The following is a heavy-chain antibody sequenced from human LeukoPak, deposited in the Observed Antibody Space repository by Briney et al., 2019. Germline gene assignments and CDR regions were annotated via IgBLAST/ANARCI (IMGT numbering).Heavy chain of an antibody. Sequence: SETLSLACTVSGSSINNNFWTWSRQPPGKGLEWIGYTYSSGSANYNPSRKSRVIISGDTSKNQISLKLTSVTAADTAVYFCARHRDYYDTWGHGTLVTVSS. V-gene: IGHV4-59*08. D-gene: IGHD3-22*01. CDR1: GSSINNNF. J-gene: IGHJ4*01. CDR2: TYSSGSA. CDR3: ARHRDYYDT.